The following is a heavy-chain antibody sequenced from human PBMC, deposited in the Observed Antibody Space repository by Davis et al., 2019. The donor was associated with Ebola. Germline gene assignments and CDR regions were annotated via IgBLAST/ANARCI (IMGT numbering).Heavy chain of an antibody. Sequence: PGGSLRLSCAASGFTFSDSAMHWVRQASGKGLEWVGSIRSKANSYATAYDAWVKGRFTISRDDSKNTAYLQMNSLKTEDTAVYYCTSGITGTRGDYWGQGTLVTVSS. D-gene: IGHD1-20*01. CDR2: IRSKANSYAT. J-gene: IGHJ4*02. CDR1: GFTFSDSA. V-gene: IGHV3-73*01. CDR3: TSGITGTRGDY.